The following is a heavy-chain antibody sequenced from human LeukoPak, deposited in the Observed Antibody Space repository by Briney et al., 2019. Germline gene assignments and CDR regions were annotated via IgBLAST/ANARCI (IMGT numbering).Heavy chain of an antibody. CDR2: TYYRSKWYN. Sequence: SQTLSLTCAISGDSVSSNSAAWNWIRQSPSRGLEWVGRTYYRSKWYNDYAVSVKSRITINPDTSKNQFSLQLNSVTPEDTAVYYCARGMITFGGVIVTPIDYWGQGTLVTVSS. CDR1: GDSVSSNSAA. J-gene: IGHJ4*02. V-gene: IGHV6-1*01. CDR3: ARGMITFGGVIVTPIDY. D-gene: IGHD3-16*02.